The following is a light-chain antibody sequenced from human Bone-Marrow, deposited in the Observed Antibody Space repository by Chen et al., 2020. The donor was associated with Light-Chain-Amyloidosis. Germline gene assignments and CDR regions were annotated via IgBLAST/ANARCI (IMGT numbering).Light chain of an antibody. CDR3: QVWDRSSDRPV. Sequence: FVLTKPPSLSLAPGPTARFSCEGDNIFRQSVNWYQQRPGQAPLLVVFDDGDRPSGIPERFSGSNSGNAATLTIFRVEAGDEADYYCQVWDRSSDRPVFGGGTKLTVL. CDR2: DDG. J-gene: IGLJ3*02. V-gene: IGLV3-21*02. CDR1: NIFRQS.